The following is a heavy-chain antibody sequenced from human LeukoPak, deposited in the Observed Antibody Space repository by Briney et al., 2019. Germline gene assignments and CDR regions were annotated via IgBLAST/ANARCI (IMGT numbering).Heavy chain of an antibody. J-gene: IGHJ3*02. Sequence: SETLSLTCTVSGGSISSGSYYWSWIRQPAGKGLEWIGRIYTSGSTNYNPSLNSRVTISVDTSKNQFSLKLSSVTAADTAVYYCARAASSSWYGNDAFDIWGQGTMVTVSS. CDR2: IYTSGST. D-gene: IGHD6-13*01. CDR3: ARAASSSWYGNDAFDI. CDR1: GGSISSGSYY. V-gene: IGHV4-61*02.